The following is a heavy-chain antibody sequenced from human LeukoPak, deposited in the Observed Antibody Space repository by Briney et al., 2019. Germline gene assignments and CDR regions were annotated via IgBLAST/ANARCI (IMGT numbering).Heavy chain of an antibody. Sequence: SVKVSCKASGGTCSSYAISWVRQAPGQGLEWMGGIIPIFGTANYAQKFQGRVTITADESTSTAYMELSSLRSEDTAVYYCARGYYYDSSGYFDYWGQGTLVTVSS. CDR2: IIPIFGTA. D-gene: IGHD3-22*01. CDR3: ARGYYYDSSGYFDY. CDR1: GGTCSSYA. V-gene: IGHV1-69*13. J-gene: IGHJ4*02.